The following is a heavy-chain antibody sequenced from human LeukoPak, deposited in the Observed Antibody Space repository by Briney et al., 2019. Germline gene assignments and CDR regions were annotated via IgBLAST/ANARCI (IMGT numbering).Heavy chain of an antibody. CDR1: GFTFSSYS. J-gene: IGHJ5*02. D-gene: IGHD2-15*01. V-gene: IGHV3-21*01. CDR3: AKDGNPLGYCSGGSCSPNWFDP. CDR2: ISSSSSYI. Sequence: GGSLRLSCAASGFTFSSYSMNWVRQAPGKGLEWVSSISSSSSYIYYADSVKGRFTISRDNAKNSLYLQMNSLRAEDTAVYYCAKDGNPLGYCSGGSCSPNWFDPWGQGTLVTVSS.